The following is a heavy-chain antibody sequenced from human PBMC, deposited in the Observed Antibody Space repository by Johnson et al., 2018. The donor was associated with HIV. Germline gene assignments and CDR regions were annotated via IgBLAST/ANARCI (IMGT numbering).Heavy chain of an antibody. V-gene: IGHV3-9*01. CDR2: ISWNSGSI. CDR3: ARRMFSSGWYNDGLGAFDI. Sequence: VQLVESGGGLVQPGRSLRLSCVASGFTFEDYAMHWVRQAPGKGLEWVSGISWNSGSIGYAGSVKGRFTISRDNAKNSLYLQMNSLRVEDTAVYYCARRMFSSGWYNDGLGAFDIWGQGTMVTVSS. J-gene: IGHJ3*02. CDR1: GFTFEDYA. D-gene: IGHD6-19*01.